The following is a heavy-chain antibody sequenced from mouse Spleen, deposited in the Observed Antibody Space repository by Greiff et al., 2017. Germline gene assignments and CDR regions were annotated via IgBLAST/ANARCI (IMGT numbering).Heavy chain of an antibody. V-gene: IGHV5-9-3*01. CDR1: GFTFSSYA. Sequence: EVKLVESGGGLVKPGGSLKLSCAASGFTFSSYAMSWVRQTPEKRLEWVATISSGGSYTYYPDSVKGRFTISRDNAKNTLYLQMSSLRSEDTAMYYCARQRTSLLWRFAYWGQGTLVTVSA. D-gene: IGHD2-1*01. J-gene: IGHJ3*01. CDR3: ARQRTSLLWRFAY. CDR2: ISSGGSYT.